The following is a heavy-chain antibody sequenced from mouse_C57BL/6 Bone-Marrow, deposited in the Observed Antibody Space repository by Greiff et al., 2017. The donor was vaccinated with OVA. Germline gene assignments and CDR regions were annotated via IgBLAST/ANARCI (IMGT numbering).Heavy chain of an antibody. V-gene: IGHV1-64*01. D-gene: IGHD1-1*01. CDR1: GYTFTSYW. CDR3: ARGSSYPFWDFDV. CDR2: IHPNSGST. Sequence: VQLQQPGAELVKPGASVKLSCKASGYTFTSYWMHWVKQRPGQGLEWIGMIHPNSGSTNYNEKFKSKATLTVDKSSSTAYMQLSSLTSEDSAVYDGARGSSYPFWDFDVWGKGTTVTVSS. J-gene: IGHJ1*03.